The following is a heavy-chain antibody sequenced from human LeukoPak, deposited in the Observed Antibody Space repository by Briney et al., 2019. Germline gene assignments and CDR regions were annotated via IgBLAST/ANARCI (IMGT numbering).Heavy chain of an antibody. CDR1: GFTFSNYW. J-gene: IGHJ4*02. V-gene: IGHV3-7*03. CDR3: VSTATFDY. CDR2: IKQDGSER. D-gene: IGHD5-12*01. Sequence: GGSPRLSCAVSGFTFSNYWMSWVRQAPGKGLEWVANIKQDGSERYYVDSVKGRFTISRDNAKNLLSLEMNSLRVEDTAIYYCVSTATFDYWGQGTLVTVSS.